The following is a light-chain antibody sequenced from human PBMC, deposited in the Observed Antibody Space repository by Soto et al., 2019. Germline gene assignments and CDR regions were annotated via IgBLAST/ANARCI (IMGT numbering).Light chain of an antibody. CDR3: QQYLSTPLT. CDR2: LGS. Sequence: DIVMTQSPLSLPVTPGEPASISCRSSQSLLHSNGNNYLEWYLQKPGQSPQLLIYLGSSRASGVPDRFSGSGSGTDFTLTISSLQAEDVAVYYCQQYLSTPLTFGGGTKVDIK. V-gene: IGKV2-28*01. J-gene: IGKJ4*01. CDR1: QSLLHSNGNNY.